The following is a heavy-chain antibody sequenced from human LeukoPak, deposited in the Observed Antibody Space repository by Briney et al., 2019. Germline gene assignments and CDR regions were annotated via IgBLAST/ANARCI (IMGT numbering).Heavy chain of an antibody. CDR2: INPNSGGT. J-gene: IGHJ6*03. CDR3: ASWSITIFDYYDMDV. V-gene: IGHV1-2*02. CDR1: GYTFTGYY. D-gene: IGHD3-3*01. Sequence: ASVKVSCKASGYTFTGYYMHWVRQAPGQGLEWTGWINPNSGGTNYAQKFQGRVTMTRDTSISTAYMELSRLRSDDTAVYYCASWSITIFDYYDMDVWGKGTTVTVSS.